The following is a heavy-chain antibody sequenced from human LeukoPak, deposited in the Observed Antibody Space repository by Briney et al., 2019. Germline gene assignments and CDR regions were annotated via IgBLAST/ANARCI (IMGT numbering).Heavy chain of an antibody. CDR3: SGGHPHYYVYFDY. J-gene: IGHJ4*02. CDR1: GYTLTELS. D-gene: IGHD3-10*02. V-gene: IGHV1-24*01. Sequence: ASVKVSCKFSGYTLTELSMHWVRQAPGKGLEWMGGFDPEDGETIYAQKFQGRVTMTEDTSTATAYIELSSPRPADTDVYYCSGGHPHYYVYFDYGGQGTLVTVSS. CDR2: FDPEDGET.